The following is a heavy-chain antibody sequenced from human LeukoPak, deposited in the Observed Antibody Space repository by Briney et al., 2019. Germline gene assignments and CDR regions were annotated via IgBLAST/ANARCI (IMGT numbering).Heavy chain of an antibody. CDR1: GVSISAYY. CDR2: IYPGESIYASENT. Sequence: PSETLSLTCSVSGVSISAYYWIWLRQPPPKALARIGRIYPGESIYASENTNYNPSLKGRVSMSGDTSKNQVSLKLRSVTAADTAVYYCARDPTTVTTIFDSWGQGTLVTVSS. V-gene: IGHV4-4*07. J-gene: IGHJ4*02. CDR3: ARDPTTVTTIFDS. D-gene: IGHD4-17*01.